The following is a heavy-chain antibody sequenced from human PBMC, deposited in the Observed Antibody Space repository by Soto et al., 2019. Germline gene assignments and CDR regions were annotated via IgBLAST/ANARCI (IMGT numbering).Heavy chain of an antibody. Sequence: SETLSLTCAVSGGSISSSNWWSWVRQPPGKGLEWIGEIYHSGSTNYNPSLKSRVTISVDKSKNQFSLKLSSVTAADTAVYYCARYPRMDIVATFFDYWGQGTLVTVSS. V-gene: IGHV4-4*02. CDR2: IYHSGST. J-gene: IGHJ4*02. D-gene: IGHD5-12*01. CDR1: GGSISSSNW. CDR3: ARYPRMDIVATFFDY.